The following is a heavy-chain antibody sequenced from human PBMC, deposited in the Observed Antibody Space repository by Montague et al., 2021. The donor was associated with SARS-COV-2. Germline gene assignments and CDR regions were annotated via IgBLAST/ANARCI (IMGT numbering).Heavy chain of an antibody. CDR2: ISYDGSNK. CDR3: AREVWKTYYFDL. Sequence: SLRLSCAASGFTFSSHAMHWVRQAPGKGLEWVAVISYDGSNKYYADSVKGRFTISRDNSKNTLYLQMNSLRADDTAVYQCAREVWKTYYFDLWGQGTLVTVSS. J-gene: IGHJ4*02. D-gene: IGHD1-1*01. CDR1: GFTFSSHA. V-gene: IGHV3-30*04.